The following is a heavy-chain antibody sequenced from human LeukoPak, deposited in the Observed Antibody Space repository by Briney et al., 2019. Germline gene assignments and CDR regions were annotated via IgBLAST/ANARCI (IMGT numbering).Heavy chain of an antibody. CDR2: INIDGSST. J-gene: IGHJ4*02. D-gene: IGHD6-13*01. V-gene: IGHV3-74*01. CDR1: GFSLSNYW. CDR3: AKGLIAAAGIYDS. Sequence: PGGSLRLSCAASGFSLSNYWMHWVRQAPGKGLVWVSRINIDGSSTTYADSVKGRFTISRDNAKNTVYLQMNSLRVDDTAIYYCAKGLIAAAGIYDSWGQGTLVTVSS.